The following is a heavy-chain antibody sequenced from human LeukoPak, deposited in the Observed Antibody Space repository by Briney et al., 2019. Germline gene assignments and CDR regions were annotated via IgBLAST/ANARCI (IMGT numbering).Heavy chain of an antibody. Sequence: GGSLRLSCAASGFTVSSNYMSWVRQAPGKGLEWVSVIYSSGSTYYADSVKGRFTISRDNSKNTLYLQMNSLRAEDTAVYYCARAAVTTASSFDYWGQGTLVTVSS. CDR3: ARAAVTTASSFDY. D-gene: IGHD4-17*01. J-gene: IGHJ4*02. CDR1: GFTVSSNY. V-gene: IGHV3-53*01. CDR2: IYSSGST.